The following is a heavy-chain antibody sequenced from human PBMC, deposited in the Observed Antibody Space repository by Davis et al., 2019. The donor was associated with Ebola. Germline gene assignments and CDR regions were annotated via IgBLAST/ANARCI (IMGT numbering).Heavy chain of an antibody. V-gene: IGHV3-21*01. J-gene: IGHJ6*02. CDR3: AREKETGYYDMDV. CDR2: ISSSSSYI. CDR1: GFTFSSYS. D-gene: IGHD1-14*01. Sequence: PGGSLRLSCAASGFTFSSYSMNWVRQAPGKGLEWVSSISSSSSYIYYADSVKGRFTISRDNAKNSLYLQMNSLRAEDTAVYYCAREKETGYYDMDVWGQGTTVTVSS.